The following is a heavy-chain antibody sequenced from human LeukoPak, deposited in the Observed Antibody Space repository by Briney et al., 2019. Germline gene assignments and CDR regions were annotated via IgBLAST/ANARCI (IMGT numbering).Heavy chain of an antibody. J-gene: IGHJ4*02. D-gene: IGHD3-22*01. CDR3: ARLKYTRYDSSGYYPYYFDY. CDR1: GGSISSYY. CDR2: IYTSGST. V-gene: IGHV4-4*09. Sequence: PSETLSLTCTVSGGSISSYYWSWIRQPPGKGLEWIGYIYTSGSTNYNPSLKSRVTISVDTSKNQFSLKLGSVTAADTAVYYCARLKYTRYDSSGYYPYYFDYWGQGTLVTVSS.